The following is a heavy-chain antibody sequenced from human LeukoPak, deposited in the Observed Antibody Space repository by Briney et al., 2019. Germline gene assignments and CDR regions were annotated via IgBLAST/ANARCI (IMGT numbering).Heavy chain of an antibody. D-gene: IGHD3-10*01. CDR1: GGSISSSSYY. V-gene: IGHV4-39*02. CDR2: IYYSGST. J-gene: IGHJ6*02. Sequence: SETLSLTCTVSGGSISSSSYYWGWIRQPPGKGLEWIGSIYYSGSTYYNPSLKSRVTISVDTSKNHFSLKLSSVTAADTAVYYCARSYGSGSYSSYYGVDVGGQGTTVTVS. CDR3: ARSYGSGSYSSYYGVDV.